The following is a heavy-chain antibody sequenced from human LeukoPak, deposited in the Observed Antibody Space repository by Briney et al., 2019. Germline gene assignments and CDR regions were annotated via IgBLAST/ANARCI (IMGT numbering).Heavy chain of an antibody. CDR3: VRGYYYVYFDC. CDR1: GFTFNGYS. J-gene: IGHJ4*02. Sequence: RGSPRLSCTASGFTFNGYSMNWVCQAPGKGLEWVSVIYSGGSTYYADSVRGRFTISRDNSQNTLYLQMNNLGAEDTAVYYCVRGYYYVYFDCWGQETLGTVSS. CDR2: IYSGGST. D-gene: IGHD3-22*01. V-gene: IGHV3-66*01.